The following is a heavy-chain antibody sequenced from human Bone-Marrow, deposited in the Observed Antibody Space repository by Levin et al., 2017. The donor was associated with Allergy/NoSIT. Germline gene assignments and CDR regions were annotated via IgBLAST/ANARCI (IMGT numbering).Heavy chain of an antibody. CDR3: ARATSFCNSISCYTSYYLGMDV. Sequence: PSETLSLTCTVSGDSITSADYYWSWIRQSPGTGLEWIGYIYYTESTYYNPSLQIRLTISVDTTKNQFSLKLRSVTSADTAMYYCARATSFCNSISCYTSYYLGMDVWGQGTTVTVSS. D-gene: IGHD2/OR15-2a*01. CDR2: IYYTEST. V-gene: IGHV4-30-4*01. CDR1: GDSITSADYY. J-gene: IGHJ6*02.